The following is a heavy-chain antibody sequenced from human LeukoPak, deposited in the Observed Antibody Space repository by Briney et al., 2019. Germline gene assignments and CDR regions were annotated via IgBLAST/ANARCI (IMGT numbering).Heavy chain of an antibody. CDR3: ARGAWATRLGS. D-gene: IGHD2-15*01. Sequence: SENLSLTCAVYGESLISYYCSWVRQPPGGGLEWIGEIYERGTTESHPSLKSRLTISMVPSKQQFSLSLSSVTAADTAVYYCARGAWATRLGSWGLGTPVIVSS. J-gene: IGHJ4*02. CDR1: GESLISYY. CDR2: IYERGTT. V-gene: IGHV4-34*01.